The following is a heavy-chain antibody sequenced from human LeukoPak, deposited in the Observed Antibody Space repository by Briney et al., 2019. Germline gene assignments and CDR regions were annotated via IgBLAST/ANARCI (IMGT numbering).Heavy chain of an antibody. CDR3: ARGSKYYGSGT. CDR2: IYYSGST. Sequence: SETLSLTCTVAGGSIITYYWSWIRQPPGKGLEGIGYIYYSGSTNYNPSLKSRVTISVDTSKNQFSLQLSSVTAADTAVYYCARGSKYYGSGTWGQGTLVTVSS. J-gene: IGHJ5*02. CDR1: GGSIITYY. D-gene: IGHD3-10*01. V-gene: IGHV4-59*01.